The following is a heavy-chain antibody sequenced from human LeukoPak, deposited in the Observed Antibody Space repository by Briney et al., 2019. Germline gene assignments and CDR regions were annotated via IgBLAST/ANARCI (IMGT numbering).Heavy chain of an antibody. V-gene: IGHV3-7*03. CDR1: GFTFSSYW. D-gene: IGHD5-18*01. J-gene: IGHJ6*04. Sequence: PGGSLRLSCAASGFTFSSYWMSWVRQAPGKGLEWVANIKQDGSEKYSVDSVKGRFTISRDNAKNSLYLQMNSLRAEDTAVYYCARIWALQLWLFGMDVWGKGTTVTVSS. CDR2: IKQDGSEK. CDR3: ARIWALQLWLFGMDV.